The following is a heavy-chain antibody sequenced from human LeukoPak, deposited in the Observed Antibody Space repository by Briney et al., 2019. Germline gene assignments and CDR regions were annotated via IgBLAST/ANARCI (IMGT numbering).Heavy chain of an antibody. CDR2: INHSGST. CDR1: GGSFSGCY. V-gene: IGHV4-34*01. CDR3: ARVLGYCSSTSCSDGVYYFDY. D-gene: IGHD2-2*01. Sequence: SETLSLTCAVYGGSFSGCYWSWIRQPPGKGLEWIGEINHSGSTNYNPSLKSRVTISVDTSKNQFSLKLSSVTAADTAVYYCARVLGYCSSTSCSDGVYYFDYWGQGTLVTVSS. J-gene: IGHJ4*02.